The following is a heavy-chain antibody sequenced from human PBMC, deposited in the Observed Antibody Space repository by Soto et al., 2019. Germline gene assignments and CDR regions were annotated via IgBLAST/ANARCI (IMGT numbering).Heavy chain of an antibody. V-gene: IGHV3-23*01. CDR1: GFTFSSYA. D-gene: IGHD1-26*01. CDR3: ARRGSGSYYDY. J-gene: IGHJ4*02. CDR2: ISGSGGST. Sequence: EVQLLESGGGLVQPGGSLRLSCAASGFTFSSYAMRWVRQAPGKGLEWVSAISGSGGSTYYADSVKGRFTISRDNSKNSLCVQMNGLSAEETAVFCCARRGSGSYYDYWGQGTLVTVSS.